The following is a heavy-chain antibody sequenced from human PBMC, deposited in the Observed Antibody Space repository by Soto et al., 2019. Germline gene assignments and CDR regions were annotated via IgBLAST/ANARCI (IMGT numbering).Heavy chain of an antibody. V-gene: IGHV1-69*12. D-gene: IGHD7-27*01. Sequence: QVQLVQSGAEVKKPGSSVKVSCKASGGTFSSYAISWVRQAPGQGLEWMGGIIPIFGTANYAQKFQGRVKTTAAESTSPAYVELGSLRSEDAAVYYCARVSILGLYYFDYWGQGTLVTVSS. CDR2: IIPIFGTA. CDR1: GGTFSSYA. J-gene: IGHJ4*02. CDR3: ARVSILGLYYFDY.